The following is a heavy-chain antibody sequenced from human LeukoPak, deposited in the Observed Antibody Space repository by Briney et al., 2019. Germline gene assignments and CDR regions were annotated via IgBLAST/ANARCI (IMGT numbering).Heavy chain of an antibody. Sequence: GGSLRLSCAASGFTFSDYYMSWIRQAPGKGLEWVSYISSSGSTIYYADSVKGRFTISRDNAKNSLYLQMNSLGAEDTAVYYCARAAVVVAWFDPWGQGTLVTVSS. CDR1: GFTFSDYY. CDR3: ARAAVVVAWFDP. J-gene: IGHJ5*02. V-gene: IGHV3-11*04. CDR2: ISSSGSTI. D-gene: IGHD3-22*01.